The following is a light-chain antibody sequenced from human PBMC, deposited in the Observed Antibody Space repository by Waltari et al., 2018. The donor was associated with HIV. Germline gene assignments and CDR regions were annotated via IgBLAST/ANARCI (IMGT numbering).Light chain of an antibody. V-gene: IGKV3-15*01. CDR2: AAS. CDR1: QSGGVN. Sequence: DIVMRQSPATLSVSLGQSATLSCRASQSGGVNLAWYQQRPGQTPRLLIYAASTRATGIPPPFSVSASGTNFALTISSLQSEDVGFYYCQQYHDWPWFTFGQGTKLEIK. J-gene: IGKJ2*01. CDR3: QQYHDWPWFT.